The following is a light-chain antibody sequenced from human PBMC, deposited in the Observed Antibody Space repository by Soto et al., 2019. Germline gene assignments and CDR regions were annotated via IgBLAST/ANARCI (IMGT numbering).Light chain of an antibody. CDR3: QQYGSSLFT. CDR2: GTS. CDR1: QSVSSKY. V-gene: IGKV3-20*01. Sequence: EIVLTQSPGTLSLSPGERATLSCRASQSVSSKYLAWYQQKPGQAPRVLIYGTSIRASGVPERFSGGGSGTDFTLTITRLEPEDFSVYYCQQYGSSLFTFGPGTKVDFK. J-gene: IGKJ3*01.